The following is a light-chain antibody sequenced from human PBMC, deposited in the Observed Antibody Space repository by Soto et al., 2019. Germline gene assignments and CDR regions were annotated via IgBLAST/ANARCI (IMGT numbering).Light chain of an antibody. CDR3: ASYTSSSTGV. CDR2: EVS. Sequence: QSVLTQPASVSGSPGQSITISCTGTSSDVGGYNYVSWYQQHPGKAPKLMIYEVSNRPSGVSNRFSGSKSGNTASLTISGLHTEDEADYYCASYTSSSTGVFGTGTKVTVL. CDR1: SSDVGGYNY. J-gene: IGLJ1*01. V-gene: IGLV2-14*01.